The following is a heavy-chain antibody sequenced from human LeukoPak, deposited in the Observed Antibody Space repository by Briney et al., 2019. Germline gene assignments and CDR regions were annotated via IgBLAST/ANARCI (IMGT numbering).Heavy chain of an antibody. V-gene: IGHV3-23*01. CDR3: AKDRGGSGSYYYSAFDI. Sequence: GGSLRLSCAASGFTFSSYAMSWVRQAPGKGLEWVSGISGSGGSTYYADSVKGRFAISRDNSKNTLYLEMNSLRADDTAVYYCAKDRGGSGSYYYSAFDIWGQGTMVTVSS. CDR1: GFTFSSYA. J-gene: IGHJ3*02. CDR2: ISGSGGST. D-gene: IGHD3-10*01.